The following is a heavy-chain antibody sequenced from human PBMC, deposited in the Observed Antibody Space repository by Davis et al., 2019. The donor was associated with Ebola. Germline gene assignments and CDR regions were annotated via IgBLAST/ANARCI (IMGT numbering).Heavy chain of an antibody. CDR2: IIPIFGTA. CDR3: ARDQYCSGGSCYSRLQGDYYYYYGMDV. J-gene: IGHJ6*02. CDR1: GGTFSSYA. Sequence: SVKVSCKASGGTFSSYAISWVRQAPGQGLEWMGGIIPIFGTANYAQKFLGRVAITADESTSTAYMELSSLRSEDTAVYYCARDQYCSGGSCYSRLQGDYYYYYGMDVWGQGTTVTVSS. V-gene: IGHV1-69*13. D-gene: IGHD2-15*01.